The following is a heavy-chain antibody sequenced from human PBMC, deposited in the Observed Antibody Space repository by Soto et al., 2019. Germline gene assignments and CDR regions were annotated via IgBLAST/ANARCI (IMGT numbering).Heavy chain of an antibody. J-gene: IGHJ6*02. Sequence: EVQLVESGGGLVQPGGSLRLSCAASGFTFSSYSMNWVRQAPGKGLEWVGRIRSKANSYATAYAASVKGRFTISRDDSKNTAYLQMNSLKTEDTAVYYCTRHKSDIVATINYGMDVWGQGTTVTVSS. CDR2: IRSKANSYAT. V-gene: IGHV3-73*01. CDR1: GFTFSSYS. D-gene: IGHD5-12*01. CDR3: TRHKSDIVATINYGMDV.